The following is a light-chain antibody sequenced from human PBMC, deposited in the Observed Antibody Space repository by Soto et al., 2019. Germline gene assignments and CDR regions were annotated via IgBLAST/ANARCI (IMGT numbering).Light chain of an antibody. CDR1: HTISSSY. Sequence: EIVLTQSPGTLSLSPGERATLSCRASHTISSSYLAWYQQKPGQAPRLLLYGISRRATGIPDRFSGSGSGTDFTLTITRLEHEDFAVYYCRQYVTSSPQTFGQGTKVEIK. CDR3: RQYVTSSPQT. CDR2: GIS. V-gene: IGKV3-20*01. J-gene: IGKJ1*01.